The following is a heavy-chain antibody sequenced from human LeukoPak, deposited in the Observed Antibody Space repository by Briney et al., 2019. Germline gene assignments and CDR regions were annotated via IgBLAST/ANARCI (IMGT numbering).Heavy chain of an antibody. CDR3: ARGPVDSSGYFDAFDI. Sequence: PSETLSLTCTVSGGSISSSSYYWGWIRQPPGKGREWIGSIYYSGSTYYNPSLKSRVTISVDTSKNQFSLKLSSVTAADTAVYYCARGPVDSSGYFDAFDIWGQGTMVTVSS. D-gene: IGHD3-22*01. CDR2: IYYSGST. J-gene: IGHJ3*02. V-gene: IGHV4-39*07. CDR1: GGSISSSSYY.